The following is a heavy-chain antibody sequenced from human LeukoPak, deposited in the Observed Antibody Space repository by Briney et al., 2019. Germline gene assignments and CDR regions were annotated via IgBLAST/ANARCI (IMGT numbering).Heavy chain of an antibody. D-gene: IGHD5-12*01. J-gene: IGHJ4*02. CDR3: ARVVSLAYEIGYVDY. CDR2: IGTAGDT. CDR1: GFTFSSYD. V-gene: IGHV3-13*01. Sequence: GGSLRLSCAASGFTFSSYDMHWVRQATGKGLEWVSAIGTAGDTYYPGSVKGRFTISRENAKNSLYLQMNSLRAGDTAVYYCARVVSLAYEIGYVDYCGQGTLVTVSS.